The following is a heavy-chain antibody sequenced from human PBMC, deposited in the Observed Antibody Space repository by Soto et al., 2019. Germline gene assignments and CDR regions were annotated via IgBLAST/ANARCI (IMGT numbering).Heavy chain of an antibody. J-gene: IGHJ4*02. V-gene: IGHV1-69*06. CDR1: GGAFSSYA. CDR3: ARPPYCTGGSCYFDI. D-gene: IGHD2-15*01. Sequence: GASVKVSCKASGGAFSSYAISWVRQAPGQGLEWMGGIIPIFGTANYAQKFQGRVTITADKSTSTAYMELSSLKASDTAIYYCARPPYCTGGSCYFDIWGQGTLVTVSS. CDR2: IIPIFGTA.